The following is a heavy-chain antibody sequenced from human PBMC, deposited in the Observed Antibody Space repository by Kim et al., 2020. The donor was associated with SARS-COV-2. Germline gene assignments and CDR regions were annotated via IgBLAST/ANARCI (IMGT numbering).Heavy chain of an antibody. CDR1: GGSISSSSYY. CDR2: IYYSGST. J-gene: IGHJ4*02. V-gene: IGHV4-39*01. CDR3: ARHDPQWLRFENYFDY. D-gene: IGHD5-12*01. Sequence: SETLSLTCTVSGGSISSSSYYWGWIRQPPGKGLEWIGSIYYSGSTYYNPSLKSRVTISVDTSKNQFSLKLSSVAAADTAMYYCARHDPQWLRFENYFDYCGQGALVTVSS.